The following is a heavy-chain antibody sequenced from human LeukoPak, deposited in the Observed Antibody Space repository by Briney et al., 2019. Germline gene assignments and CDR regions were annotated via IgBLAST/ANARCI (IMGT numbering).Heavy chain of an antibody. V-gene: IGHV4-38-2*02. D-gene: IGHD2-2*01. CDR2: IHYSGTT. J-gene: IGHJ4*02. Sequence: SETLSLTCTVSNYSISSDYYWGWIRQPPGKGLEWIASIHYSGTTYYNPSLKSRVTISVDTSKNHFSLNLSSVTAADTAVYYCARGPTYQPIDYWGQGTLVTVSS. CDR3: ARGPTYQPIDY. CDR1: NYSISSDYY.